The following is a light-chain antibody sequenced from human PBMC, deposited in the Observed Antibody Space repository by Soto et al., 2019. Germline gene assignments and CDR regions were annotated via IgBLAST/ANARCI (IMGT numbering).Light chain of an antibody. V-gene: IGKV1-5*01. Sequence: DIQMTQSPSTLSASVGDRVTITCRASQSISSWLAWYQQKPGKAPKLLIYDASSLESGVPSRFSGSGSGTEFTLTISSLQPDDFATYYCQQYNSYSSFGSGTKVEIK. J-gene: IGKJ1*01. CDR1: QSISSW. CDR3: QQYNSYSS. CDR2: DAS.